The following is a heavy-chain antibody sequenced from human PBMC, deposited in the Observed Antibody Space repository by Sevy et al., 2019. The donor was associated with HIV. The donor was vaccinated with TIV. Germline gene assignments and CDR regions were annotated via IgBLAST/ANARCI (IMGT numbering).Heavy chain of an antibody. D-gene: IGHD6-6*01. Sequence: GGYLRLSCAASGFTFSSYSMNWVRQAPGKGLEWVSYISSGSSTIYYADSVKGRFTISRDNAKNSLHLHMNSLRDEDTAVYYCARDSAPYSSSSDYFDYWGQGTLVTVSS. J-gene: IGHJ4*02. V-gene: IGHV3-48*02. CDR3: ARDSAPYSSSSDYFDY. CDR1: GFTFSSYS. CDR2: ISSGSSTI.